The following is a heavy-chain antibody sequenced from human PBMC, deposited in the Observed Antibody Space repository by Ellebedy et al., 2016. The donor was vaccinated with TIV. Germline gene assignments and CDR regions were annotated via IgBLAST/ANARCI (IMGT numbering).Heavy chain of an antibody. CDR1: GFSLSNARMG. D-gene: IGHD4-17*01. CDR2: IFSNDEK. CDR3: ARTTVTTPYYYYGMDV. J-gene: IGHJ6*02. Sequence: SGPTLVKPTETLTLTCTVSGFSLSNARMGVSWIRQPPGKALEWLAHIFSNDEKSYSTSLKSRLTISKDTSKSQVVLTMTNMDPVDTATYYCARTTVTTPYYYYGMDVWGQGTTVTVSS. V-gene: IGHV2-26*01.